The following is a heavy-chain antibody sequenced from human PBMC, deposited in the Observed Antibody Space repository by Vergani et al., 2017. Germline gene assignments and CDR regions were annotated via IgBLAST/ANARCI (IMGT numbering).Heavy chain of an antibody. CDR1: GFTFSSYA. CDR3: TTAIYGGFDY. D-gene: IGHD4/OR15-4a*01. Sequence: EVQLLESGGGLVQPGGSLRLSCAASGFTFSSYAMSWVRQAPGKGLEWVGRIKSKTDGGTTDYAAPVKGRFTISRDDSKNTLYLQMNSLKTEDTAVYYCTTAIYGGFDYWGQGTLVTVSS. V-gene: IGHV3-15*01. CDR2: IKSKTDGGTT. J-gene: IGHJ4*02.